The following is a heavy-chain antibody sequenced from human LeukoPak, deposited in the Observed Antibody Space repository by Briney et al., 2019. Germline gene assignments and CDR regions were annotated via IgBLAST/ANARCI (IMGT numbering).Heavy chain of an antibody. D-gene: IGHD2-15*01. J-gene: IGHJ6*02. CDR3: ARIGIVVVEAATRHQHCYGMDV. CDR1: GYTFTNYD. CDR2: MNPNSGST. Sequence: GASVKVSCKASGYTFTNYDINWVRQATGQGLEWMGWMNPNSGSTGYAERFQDRVTMTRNTSINTAYMELSSLRSEDTAVYYCARIGIVVVEAATRHQHCYGMDVWGQGTTVTVSS. V-gene: IGHV1-8*01.